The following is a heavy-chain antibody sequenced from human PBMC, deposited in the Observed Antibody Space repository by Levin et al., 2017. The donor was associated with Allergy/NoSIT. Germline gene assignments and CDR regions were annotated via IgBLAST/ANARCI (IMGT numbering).Heavy chain of an antibody. Sequence: PGGSLRLSCEASGFTFSSYAMAWVRQAPGKGLEWVSAISGTGGSLYYADSVRGRFTISRDNSKNTLYLQMNSLRADDTAVYFCAKEEDDLGWYRDFDNWGQGTLVTVSS. V-gene: IGHV3-23*01. CDR3: AKEEDDLGWYRDFDN. D-gene: IGHD6-19*01. J-gene: IGHJ4*02. CDR1: GFTFSSYA. CDR2: ISGTGGSL.